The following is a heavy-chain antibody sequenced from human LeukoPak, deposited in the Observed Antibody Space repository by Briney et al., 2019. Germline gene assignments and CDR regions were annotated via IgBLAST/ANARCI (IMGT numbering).Heavy chain of an antibody. J-gene: IGHJ4*02. Sequence: GASVKVSCKASGYTFTGYYMHWVRQAPGQGLEWMGRISAYNGNTNYAQKLQGRVTMTTDTSTSTAYMELRSLRSDDTAVYYCARASDGSSDLFDYWGQGTLVTVSS. CDR3: ARASDGSSDLFDY. V-gene: IGHV1-18*04. CDR2: ISAYNGNT. D-gene: IGHD6-6*01. CDR1: GYTFTGYY.